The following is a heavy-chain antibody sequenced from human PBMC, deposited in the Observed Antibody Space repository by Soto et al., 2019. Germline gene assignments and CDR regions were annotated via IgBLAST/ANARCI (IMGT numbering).Heavy chain of an antibody. CDR2: INPSGGST. V-gene: IGHV1-46*01. Sequence: ASVKVSCKASGYTFTSYYMHWVRQDPVQGLEWMGIINPSGGSTSNAQQCQGRGTMIRYTSMSTVDMEYSSLRSEDTAVHYCARMNWNSDYCGMDVWGQVTTVTVSS. CDR1: GYTFTSYY. J-gene: IGHJ6*02. CDR3: ARMNWNSDYCGMDV. D-gene: IGHD1-7*01.